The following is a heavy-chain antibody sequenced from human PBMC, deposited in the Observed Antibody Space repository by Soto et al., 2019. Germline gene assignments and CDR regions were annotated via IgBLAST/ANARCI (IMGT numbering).Heavy chain of an antibody. Sequence: SETLSLTCAVYGGSFSGYYWSWTRQPPGKGLEWIGEINHSGSTNYNPSLKSRVTISVDTSKNQFSLKLSSVTAADTAVYYCARSPCSGGSCFNYYYYYMDVWGKGTTVTVSS. CDR3: ARSPCSGGSCFNYYYYYMDV. V-gene: IGHV4-34*01. CDR1: GGSFSGYY. J-gene: IGHJ6*03. D-gene: IGHD2-15*01. CDR2: INHSGST.